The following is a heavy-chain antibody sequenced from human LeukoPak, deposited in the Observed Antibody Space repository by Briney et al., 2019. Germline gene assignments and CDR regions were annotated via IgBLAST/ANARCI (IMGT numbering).Heavy chain of an antibody. V-gene: IGHV1-69*01. Sequence: SVKVSCKASGGTFSSYAISWVRQAPGQGLEWMGGIIPIFGTANYAQKFQGRVTITADESTSTAYMELSSLRSEDTAVYYCASIITMIVGDAFDIWGQGTMVTVSS. D-gene: IGHD3-22*01. CDR3: ASIITMIVGDAFDI. CDR1: GGTFSSYA. J-gene: IGHJ3*02. CDR2: IIPIFGTA.